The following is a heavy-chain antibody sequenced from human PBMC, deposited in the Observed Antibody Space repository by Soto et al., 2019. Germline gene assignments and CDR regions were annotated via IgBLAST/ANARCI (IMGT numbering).Heavy chain of an antibody. CDR3: ARGVGSGTYYNQYNWFDT. V-gene: IGHV1-18*01. Sequence: QVQLVQSGAEVKKPGASVKVSCKASGYTFTNYGISWVRQAPGQGLEWMGWINTYNGNTNHAQKLQGRVTMTTDNSTSTAYMELRSLRSDDTAVYYCARGVGSGTYYNQYNWFDTWGQGTLVTVSS. CDR1: GYTFTNYG. J-gene: IGHJ5*02. D-gene: IGHD3-10*01. CDR2: INTYNGNT.